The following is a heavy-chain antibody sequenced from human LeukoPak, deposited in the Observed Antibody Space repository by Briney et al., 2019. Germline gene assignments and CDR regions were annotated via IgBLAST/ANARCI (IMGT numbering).Heavy chain of an antibody. J-gene: IGHJ4*02. D-gene: IGHD1-1*01. CDR1: GGSISSYY. Sequence: SETLSLACTVSGGSISSYYWSWIRQPPGKGLEWIGYIYYSGSTNYNPSLKSRVTISVDTSKNQFSLKLSSVTAADTAVYYCARASAGESWNPRGFDYWGQGTLVTVSS. V-gene: IGHV4-59*01. CDR2: IYYSGST. CDR3: ARASAGESWNPRGFDY.